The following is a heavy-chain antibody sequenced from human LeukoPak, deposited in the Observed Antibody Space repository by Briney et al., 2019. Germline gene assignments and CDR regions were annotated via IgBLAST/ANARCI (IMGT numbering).Heavy chain of an antibody. V-gene: IGHV4-30-4*01. CDR2: IYYSGST. CDR1: GFTLSSYG. CDR3: ARYSSSWYIFPYYFDY. Sequence: LRLSCAASGFTLSSYGMNWARQPPGKGLEWIGYIYYSGSTYYNPSLKSRVTISVDTSKNQFSLKLSSVTAADTAVYYCARYSSSWYIFPYYFDYWGQGTLVTVSS. J-gene: IGHJ4*02. D-gene: IGHD6-13*01.